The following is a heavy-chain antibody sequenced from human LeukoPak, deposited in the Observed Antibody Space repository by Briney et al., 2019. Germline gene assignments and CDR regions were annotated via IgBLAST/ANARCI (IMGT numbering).Heavy chain of an antibody. V-gene: IGHV1-8*01. Sequence: GASVKVSCKAPGYTFTSYDINWVRQATGQGLEWMGWMNPNSGNTGYAQKFQGRVTMTRNTSISTAYMEVSSLGSEDTAVYYCARAVREWHYFDYWGQGTLVTVSS. CDR2: MNPNSGNT. J-gene: IGHJ4*02. CDR1: GYTFTSYD. D-gene: IGHD3-10*01. CDR3: ARAVREWHYFDY.